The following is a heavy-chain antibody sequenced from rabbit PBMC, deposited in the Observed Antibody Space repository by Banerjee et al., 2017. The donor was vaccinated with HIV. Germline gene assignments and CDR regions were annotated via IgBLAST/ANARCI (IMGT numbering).Heavy chain of an antibody. CDR2: IYAGQGST. CDR1: GFDFNGYY. V-gene: IGHV1S7*01. Sequence: QSLEESGGDLVKPGGSLTLSCKASGFDFNGYYMSWVRQAPGKGLEWIGIIYAGQGSTDYASWVNGRFTISSDNAQNTVDLQMNSLTAADTATYFCARGSSYYYYGMDLRGQGTLVTVS. J-gene: IGHJ6*01. CDR3: ARGSSYYYYGMDL. D-gene: IGHD8-1*01.